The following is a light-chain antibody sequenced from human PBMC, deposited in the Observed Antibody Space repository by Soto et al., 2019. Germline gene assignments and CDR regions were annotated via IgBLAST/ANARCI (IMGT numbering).Light chain of an antibody. V-gene: IGKV1-5*01. J-gene: IGKJ5*01. Sequence: DIQMTQSPSSLSASVGDRVTFTCRASQSIRSRLAWYQQKPGKAPSLLISGASTLESGVPSRFSGSPLSGSLQPEDFATYYCQQLNSFPITFGQGTRLEIK. CDR1: QSIRSR. CDR3: QQLNSFPIT. CDR2: GAS.